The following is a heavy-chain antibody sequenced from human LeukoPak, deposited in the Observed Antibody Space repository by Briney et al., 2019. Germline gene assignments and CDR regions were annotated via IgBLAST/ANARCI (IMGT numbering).Heavy chain of an antibody. CDR1: GGTFSSYA. D-gene: IGHD6-13*01. Sequence: GASVKVSCKASGGTFSSYAISWVRQAPGQGLEWMGGIIPIFGTANYAQKFQGRVTITADESTSTAYMELSSLRSEDTAVYYCARDMGILMTRTAPGIFDYWGQGTLVTVSS. CDR2: IIPIFGTA. V-gene: IGHV1-69*13. CDR3: ARDMGILMTRTAPGIFDY. J-gene: IGHJ4*02.